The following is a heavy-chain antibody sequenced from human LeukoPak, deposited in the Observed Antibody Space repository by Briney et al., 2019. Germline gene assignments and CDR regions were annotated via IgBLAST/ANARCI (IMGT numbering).Heavy chain of an antibody. CDR3: ARYGAARPKGLSRDFDY. D-gene: IGHD6-6*01. Sequence: PGGSLRLSCAASGFTFSTYWMSWVRQAPGKGLEWAANIHQDGNEKYYVDSVKGRFTISRDNAKNSLYLQMNSLRAEDTAVYYCARYGAARPKGLSRDFDYWGQGTLVTVSS. J-gene: IGHJ4*02. CDR2: IHQDGNEK. V-gene: IGHV3-7*01. CDR1: GFTFSTYW.